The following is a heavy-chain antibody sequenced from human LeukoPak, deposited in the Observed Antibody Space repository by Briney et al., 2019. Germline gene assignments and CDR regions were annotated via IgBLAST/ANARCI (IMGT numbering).Heavy chain of an antibody. D-gene: IGHD3-10*01. J-gene: IGHJ6*02. CDR3: AMVRGYYYHGLDV. CDR2: INSDGSST. Sequence: PGGSLRLSCAASGFTFSSYWMHWVRQAPGKGLVWVSRINSDGSSTSYADSVKGRFTISRDNAMNTLYLQMNSLRAEDTAAYYCAMVRGYYYHGLDVWGQGTTVTVSS. V-gene: IGHV3-74*01. CDR1: GFTFSSYW.